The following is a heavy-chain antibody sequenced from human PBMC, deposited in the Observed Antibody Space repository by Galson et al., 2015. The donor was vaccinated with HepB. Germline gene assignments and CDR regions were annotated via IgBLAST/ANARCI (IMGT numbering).Heavy chain of an antibody. CDR1: GYNFINYW. V-gene: IGHV5-10-1*01. CDR2: IDPSDSYN. J-gene: IGHJ3*02. Sequence: QSGAEVKKPGESLRISCKASGYNFINYWISWLRQMPGKGLEWMGRIDPSDSYNNYSPSFEGDVTISADKSLTTVYLQWSSLKASDTAMYYCARRGYNGSLGAFDIWGQGTMVTVSS. CDR3: ARRGYNGSLGAFDI. D-gene: IGHD5-12*01.